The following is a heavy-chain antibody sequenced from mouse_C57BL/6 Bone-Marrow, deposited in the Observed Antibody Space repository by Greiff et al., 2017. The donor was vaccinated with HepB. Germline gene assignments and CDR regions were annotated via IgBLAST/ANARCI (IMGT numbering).Heavy chain of an antibody. V-gene: IGHV3-6*01. D-gene: IGHD1-1*01. CDR2: ISYDGSN. CDR3: ARVDYYGSSYFDY. J-gene: IGHJ2*01. CDR1: GYSITSGYN. Sequence: ESGPGLVKPSQSLSLTCSVTGYSITSGYNWNWIRQFPGNKLEWMGYISYDGSNNYNPSLKNRISITRDTSKNQFFLKLNSVTTEDTATYYCARVDYYGSSYFDYWGQGTTLTVSS.